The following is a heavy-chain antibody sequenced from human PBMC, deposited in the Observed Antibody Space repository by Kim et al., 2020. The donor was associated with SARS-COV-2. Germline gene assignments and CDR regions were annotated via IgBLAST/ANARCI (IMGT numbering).Heavy chain of an antibody. CDR2: ST. CDR3: VKGAILHY. V-gene: IGHV3-23*05. D-gene: IGHD3-16*01. J-gene: IGHJ4*02. Sequence: STYYADSVRGRLTVSIDSSKNTLYLQMNSLSADDTAIYYCVKGAILHYWGQGMLVTVSS.